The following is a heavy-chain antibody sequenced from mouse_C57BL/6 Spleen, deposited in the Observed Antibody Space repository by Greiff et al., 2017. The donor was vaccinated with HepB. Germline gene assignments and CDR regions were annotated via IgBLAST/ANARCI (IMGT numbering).Heavy chain of an antibody. J-gene: IGHJ3*01. CDR3: TREYYSNSLFAY. V-gene: IGHV1-15*01. CDR2: IDPETGGT. Sequence: QVQLQQSGAELVRPGASVTLSCKASGYTFTDYEMHWVKQTPVHGLEWIGAIDPETGGTAYNQKFKGKAILTADKSSSTAYMELRSLTSEDSAVCYCTREYYSNSLFAYWGQGTLVTVSA. D-gene: IGHD2-5*01. CDR1: GYTFTDYE.